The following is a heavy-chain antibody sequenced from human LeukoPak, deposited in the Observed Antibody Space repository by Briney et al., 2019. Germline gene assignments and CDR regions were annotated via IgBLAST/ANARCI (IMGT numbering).Heavy chain of an antibody. D-gene: IGHD6-13*01. CDR2: ISYDGSNK. CDR3: ARVRSSWYWVDY. V-gene: IGHV3-30-3*01. Sequence: PGGSLRLSCAASGFTFSSYAMHWVRQAPGKGLEWVAVISYDGSNKYYADSVKGRFTISRDNSKNTLYLQMNSLRAEDTAVYYRARVRSSWYWVDYWGQGTLVTVSS. J-gene: IGHJ4*02. CDR1: GFTFSSYA.